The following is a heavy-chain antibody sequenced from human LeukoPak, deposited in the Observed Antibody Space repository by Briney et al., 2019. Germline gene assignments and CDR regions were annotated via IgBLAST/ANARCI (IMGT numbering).Heavy chain of an antibody. CDR1: GGSISSYY. Sequence: SETLSLTCTVSGGSISSYYWSWIRQPPGKGLEWIGYIYYSGSTNYNPSLKSRVTISVDTSKNQFSLKLSSVTAADTAVYYCARGDYGDYGRVSFDIWGQGTMVTVSS. J-gene: IGHJ3*02. V-gene: IGHV4-59*01. CDR3: ARGDYGDYGRVSFDI. CDR2: IYYSGST. D-gene: IGHD4-17*01.